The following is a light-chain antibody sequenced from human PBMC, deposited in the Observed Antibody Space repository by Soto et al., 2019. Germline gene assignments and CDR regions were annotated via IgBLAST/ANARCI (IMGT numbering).Light chain of an antibody. Sequence: DIQMTQSPSSLSASVGDRVTITCRASQSISSSYLNWYQQKPGKAPKLLIYAASSLQSGVPSRFSGSGSVTDFTLTISSLQPEDFAIYYCQQSYSTDLFTFGPGTEVDIK. CDR3: QQSYSTDLFT. CDR2: AAS. CDR1: QSISSSY. V-gene: IGKV1-39*01. J-gene: IGKJ3*01.